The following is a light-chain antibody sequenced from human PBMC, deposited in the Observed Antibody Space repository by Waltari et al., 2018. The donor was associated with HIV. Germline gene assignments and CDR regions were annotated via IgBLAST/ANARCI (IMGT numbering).Light chain of an antibody. CDR1: SRDVGASTY. CDR3: SSLTTTNTLI. V-gene: IGLV2-14*01. CDR2: EVS. J-gene: IGLJ2*01. Sequence: QSALTQPASVSGSPGQSITISCTGTSRDVGASTYVSWYHQPPGTAPKLMIFEVSNRPSGISDRFSGSKSGNTASLTISGLQAEDEADYYCSSLTTTNTLIFGGGTKVTVL.